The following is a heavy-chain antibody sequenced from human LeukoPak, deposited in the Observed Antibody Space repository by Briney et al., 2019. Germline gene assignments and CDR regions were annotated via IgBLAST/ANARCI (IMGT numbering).Heavy chain of an antibody. J-gene: IGHJ4*02. D-gene: IGHD6-13*01. CDR1: GGTFSSYA. CDR3: ARGSDSSSWYSPSDY. Sequence: ASVKVSCKASGGTFSSYAISWVRQAPGQGLEWMGGIIPIFGTANYAQKFQGRVTITADKSTSTAYMELSSLRSEDTAVYYCARGSDSSSWYSPSDYWGQGTLVTVSS. V-gene: IGHV1-69*06. CDR2: IIPIFGTA.